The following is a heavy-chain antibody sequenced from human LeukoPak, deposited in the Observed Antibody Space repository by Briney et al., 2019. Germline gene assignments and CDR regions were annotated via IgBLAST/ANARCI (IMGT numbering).Heavy chain of an antibody. Sequence: WASVTVSCKASGYTFTGYYMHWVRQAPGQGLEWMGWINPNSGGTNYAQKFQGRVTMTRDTSISTAYMELSRLRSDDTAVYYCATGAYYYDSRGSEYWGQGTLVTVSS. CDR2: INPNSGGT. CDR1: GYTFTGYY. J-gene: IGHJ4*02. D-gene: IGHD3-22*01. CDR3: ATGAYYYDSRGSEY. V-gene: IGHV1-2*02.